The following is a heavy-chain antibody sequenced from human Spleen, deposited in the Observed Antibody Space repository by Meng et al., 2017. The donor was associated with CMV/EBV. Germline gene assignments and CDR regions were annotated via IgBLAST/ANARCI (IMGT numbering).Heavy chain of an antibody. V-gene: IGHV4-34*01. J-gene: IGHJ6*02. D-gene: IGHD1-26*01. Sequence: WRWIRQPPGKGLEWIGEVNHSGTTNYNPSLKSRVTISVDTSKNQFSLKLSSVTAADTAVYYCARAGESRARGLLRKPRYYHYGMDVWGQGTTVTVSS. CDR2: VNHSGTT. CDR3: ARAGESRARGLLRKPRYYHYGMDV.